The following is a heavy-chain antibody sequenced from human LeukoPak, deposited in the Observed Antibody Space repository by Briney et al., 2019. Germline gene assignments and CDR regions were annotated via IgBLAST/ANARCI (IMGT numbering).Heavy chain of an antibody. Sequence: PGGSLRLSCAASGFLFSKYPMSWVRQAPGKGLEWVSAISGSGGSTYYADSVKGRFTISRDNSKNTLYLQMNSLRAEDTAVYYCAKERSYGYVPFDYWGQGTLVTVSS. CDR1: GFLFSKYP. D-gene: IGHD5-18*01. V-gene: IGHV3-23*01. CDR3: AKERSYGYVPFDY. CDR2: ISGSGGST. J-gene: IGHJ4*02.